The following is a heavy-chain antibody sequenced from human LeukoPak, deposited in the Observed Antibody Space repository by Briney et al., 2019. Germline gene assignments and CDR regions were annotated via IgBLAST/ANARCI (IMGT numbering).Heavy chain of an antibody. J-gene: IGHJ6*03. D-gene: IGHD1-14*01. Sequence: GGSLRLSCAASGFSLSNYGMHWVRQAPGKGLEWVAAILYDGNTKHYADSVKGRFTVSRDISKNTFYMQMNSLTAEDTAVYYYARDHRPEIQYYYMDVWGKGTTVAVSS. CDR3: ARDHRPEIQYYYMDV. V-gene: IGHV3-33*01. CDR2: ILYDGNTK. CDR1: GFSLSNYG.